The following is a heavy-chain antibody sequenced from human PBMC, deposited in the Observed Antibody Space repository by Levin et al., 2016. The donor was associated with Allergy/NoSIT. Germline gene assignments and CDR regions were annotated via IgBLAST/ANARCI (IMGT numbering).Heavy chain of an antibody. CDR2: INPNSGGT. D-gene: IGHD6-19*01. V-gene: IGHV1-2*02. CDR3: ANIAVAMGPDAFDI. Sequence: WVRQAPGQGLEWMGWINPNSGGTNYAQKFQGRVTMTRDTSISTAYMELSRLRSDDTAVYYCANIAVAMGPDAFDIWGQGTMVTVSS. J-gene: IGHJ3*02.